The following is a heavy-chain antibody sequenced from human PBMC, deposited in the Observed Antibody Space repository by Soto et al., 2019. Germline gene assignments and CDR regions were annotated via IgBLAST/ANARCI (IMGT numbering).Heavy chain of an antibody. CDR3: ARIGYYYASSGYFPETAPDY. D-gene: IGHD3-22*01. CDR1: GYTFTNFG. CDR2: ISAYNGNT. Sequence: ASVKVSCKTSGYTFTNFGISWVRQAPGQGLEWMGWISAYNGNTNYAQKLQGRVTMTTDTSTSTAYMELRSLRSDDTAVYYCARIGYYYASSGYFPETAPDYWGQGTLLTVSS. V-gene: IGHV1-18*01. J-gene: IGHJ4*02.